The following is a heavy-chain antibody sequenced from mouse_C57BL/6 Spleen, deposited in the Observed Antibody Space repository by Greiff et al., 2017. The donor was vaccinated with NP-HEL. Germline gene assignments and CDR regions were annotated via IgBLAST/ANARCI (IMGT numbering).Heavy chain of an antibody. CDR1: GFTFSSYA. J-gene: IGHJ2*01. Sequence: EVMLVESGEGLVKPGGSLKLSCAASGFTFSSYATSWVRQTPEKRLEWVAYISSGGDYIYYADTVKGRFTISRDNARNTLYLQMSSLKSEDTAMYYCTRSYDYDRDYFDYWGQGTTLTVSS. CDR2: ISSGGDYI. CDR3: TRSYDYDRDYFDY. V-gene: IGHV5-9-1*02. D-gene: IGHD2-4*01.